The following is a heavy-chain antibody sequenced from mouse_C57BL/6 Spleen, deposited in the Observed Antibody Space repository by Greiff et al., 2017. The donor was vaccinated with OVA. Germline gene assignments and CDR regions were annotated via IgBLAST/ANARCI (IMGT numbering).Heavy chain of an antibody. V-gene: IGHV14-4*01. Sequence: EVQLQQSGAELVRPGASVKLSCTASGFHIKDDYMHWVKQRPEQGLEWIGRIDPENGDTEYAQKFQGKATITEDPSSNTAYLQLSSLTSDDTAVYYCTYYYCGCSGYFAVWGTGTPVTVSS. CDR2: IDPENGDT. J-gene: IGHJ1*03. D-gene: IGHD1-1*01. CDR1: GFHIKDDY. CDR3: TYYYCGCSGYFAV.